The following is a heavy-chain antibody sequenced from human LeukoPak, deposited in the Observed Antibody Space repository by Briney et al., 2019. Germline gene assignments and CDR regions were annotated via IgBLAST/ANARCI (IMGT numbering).Heavy chain of an antibody. CDR2: INPDSGAT. J-gene: IGHJ4*02. V-gene: IGHV1-2*02. D-gene: IGHD2-8*02. CDR1: GYTFSDYY. Sequence: ASVKVSCKTSGYTFSDYYVHWVRQAPGQGFERMGWINPDSGATNYAQKFQGRVTMTRDTSISTAYMELSRLRSDDTAVYYCARDFTGGYFDYWGQGTLATVSS. CDR3: ARDFTGGYFDY.